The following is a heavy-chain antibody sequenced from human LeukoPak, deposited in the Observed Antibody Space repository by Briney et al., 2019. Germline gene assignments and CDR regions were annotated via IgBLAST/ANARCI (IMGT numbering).Heavy chain of an antibody. Sequence: GGSLRLSCAASGFTFSSYSMNWVRQARGKGLEWVSYISSSSSTIYYADSVKGRFTISRDNAKNSLYLQMNSLRAEDTAVYYCARDSGYYGDLSGMDVWGQGTTVTVS. J-gene: IGHJ6*02. CDR2: ISSSSSTI. V-gene: IGHV3-48*04. CDR1: GFTFSSYS. CDR3: ARDSGYYGDLSGMDV. D-gene: IGHD4-17*01.